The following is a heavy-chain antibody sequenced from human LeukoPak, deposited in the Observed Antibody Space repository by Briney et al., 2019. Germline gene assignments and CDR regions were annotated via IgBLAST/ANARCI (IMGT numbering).Heavy chain of an antibody. J-gene: IGHJ4*02. CDR2: INPNSGGT. CDR1: GYTYTGYY. CDR3: ARAGVAARHLDY. V-gene: IGHV1-2*02. D-gene: IGHD6-6*01. Sequence: ASVKVSCKASGYTYTGYYMHWVRQAPGQGLEWMGWINPNSGGTNYAQKFQGRVTMTRDTSISTAYMELSRLRSDDTAVYYCARAGVAARHLDYWGQGTLVTVSS.